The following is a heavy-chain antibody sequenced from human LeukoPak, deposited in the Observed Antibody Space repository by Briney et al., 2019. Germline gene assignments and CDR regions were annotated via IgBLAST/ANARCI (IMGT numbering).Heavy chain of an antibody. J-gene: IGHJ6*03. CDR1: GYTFTSYY. D-gene: IGHD1-26*01. V-gene: IGHV1-46*01. CDR2: INPSGGST. Sequence: ASVKVSCKASGYTFTSYYMHWVRQAPGQGLEWMGIINPSGGSTSYAQKFQGRVTMTRDMSTSTVYMELSSLRSEDTAVYYCARERGATTYYYYYMDVWGKGTTVTVS. CDR3: ARERGATTYYYYYMDV.